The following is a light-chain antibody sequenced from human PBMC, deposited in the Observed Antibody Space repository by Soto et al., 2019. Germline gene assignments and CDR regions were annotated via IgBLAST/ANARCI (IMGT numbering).Light chain of an antibody. V-gene: IGLV2-14*03. CDR3: YSSRSSSSTFYV. CDR2: GVC. CDR1: SSDIGGSNY. Sequence: QSALTQPASVSGSPGQSITISCAGTSSDIGGSNYVSWYQQHPGKAPKLMIYGVCNRPSGVSNRFSGSKSGNTASLTISGLQAEDEADYFCYSSRSSSSTFYVFGTGTKVTVL. J-gene: IGLJ1*01.